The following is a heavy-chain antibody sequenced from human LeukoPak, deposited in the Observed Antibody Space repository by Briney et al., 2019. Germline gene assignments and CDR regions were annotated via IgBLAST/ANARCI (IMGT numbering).Heavy chain of an antibody. CDR2: INHSGST. J-gene: IGHJ5*02. D-gene: IGHD3-22*01. CDR1: GGSFSGYY. Sequence: PSETLSLTCAVYGGSFSGYYWSWIRQPPGKGLEWIGEINHSGSTNYNPSLKSRVTISVDTSKNQFSLKLSSVTAADTAVYYCARDRAYYYDSSGYPWSWFDPWGQGTLVTVSS. V-gene: IGHV4-34*01. CDR3: ARDRAYYYDSSGYPWSWFDP.